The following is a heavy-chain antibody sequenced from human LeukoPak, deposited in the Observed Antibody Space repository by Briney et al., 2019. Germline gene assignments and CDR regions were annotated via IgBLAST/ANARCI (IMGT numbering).Heavy chain of an antibody. CDR2: INHSGST. Sequence: SETLSLTCAVYGVSFSGYYWSWIRQPPGKGLEWIGEINHSGSTNYNPSLKSRVTISVDTSKNQFSLKLSSVTAADTAVYYCARSELYNWNSGWFDPWGQGTTVTVSS. J-gene: IGHJ5*01. D-gene: IGHD1-7*01. CDR1: GVSFSGYY. CDR3: ARSELYNWNSGWFDP. V-gene: IGHV4-34*01.